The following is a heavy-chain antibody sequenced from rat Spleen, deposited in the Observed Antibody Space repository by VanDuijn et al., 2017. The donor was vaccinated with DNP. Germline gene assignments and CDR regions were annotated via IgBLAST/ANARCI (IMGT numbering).Heavy chain of an antibody. V-gene: IGHV2-6*01. J-gene: IGHJ3*01. CDR3: ARLALY. CDR2: ISSGGST. Sequence: QVQLKESGPGLVQPSQTLSLTCTVSGFSLTSYTVSWVRQPPGKGLEWIAAISSGGSTYYNSALKSRLSISRDTSKSQGCLKMNSLQTEDSAMYFCARLALYWGQGTLVTVSS. CDR1: GFSLTSYT.